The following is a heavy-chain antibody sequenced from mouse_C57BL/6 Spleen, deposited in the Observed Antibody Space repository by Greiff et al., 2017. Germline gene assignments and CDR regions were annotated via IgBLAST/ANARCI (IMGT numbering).Heavy chain of an antibody. V-gene: IGHV3-6*01. J-gene: IGHJ1*03. D-gene: IGHD2-1*01. CDR2: ISYDGSN. CDR3: ARGYYGNFWYFYV. Sequence: VQLKESGPGLVKPSQSLSLTCSVTGYSITSGNYWNWIRQFPGNKLEWMGYISYDGSNNYNPSLKNRISITRDTSKNQFFLKLNSVTTEDTATYYCARGYYGNFWYFYVWGTGTTVTVSS. CDR1: GYSITSGNY.